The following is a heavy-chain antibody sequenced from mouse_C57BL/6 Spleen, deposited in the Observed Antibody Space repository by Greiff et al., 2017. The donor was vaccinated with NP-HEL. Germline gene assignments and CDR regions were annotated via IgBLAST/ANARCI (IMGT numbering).Heavy chain of an antibody. CDR1: GFTFTDYY. D-gene: IGHD2-4*01. Sequence: DVMLVESGGGLVQPGGSLSLSCAASGFTFTDYYMSWVRQPPGKALEWLGFIRNKANGYTTEYSASVKGRFTISRDNSQSILYLQMNALSAEDSDNYFWSRSYDYGLPFAYWGQGTLVTVSA. V-gene: IGHV7-3*01. J-gene: IGHJ3*01. CDR2: IRNKANGYTT. CDR3: SRSYDYGLPFAY.